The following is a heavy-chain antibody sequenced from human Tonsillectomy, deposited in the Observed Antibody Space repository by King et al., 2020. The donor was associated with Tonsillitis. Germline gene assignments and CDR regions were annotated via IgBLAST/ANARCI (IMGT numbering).Heavy chain of an antibody. CDR1: GCTFNRYG. D-gene: IGHD3-3*01. J-gene: IGHJ5*02. Sequence: VQLVESGGGVVQPGTSLRLSCEASGCTFNRYGMHWVRQAPGKGLEWVAVIWYDGSRDRYADSVRGRFTFSRDNSTNTHYLQMNSLRAEDTAMYYCARDFGSWFDPWGQGTLVTVSS. CDR2: IWYDGSRD. V-gene: IGHV3-33*08. CDR3: ARDFGSWFDP.